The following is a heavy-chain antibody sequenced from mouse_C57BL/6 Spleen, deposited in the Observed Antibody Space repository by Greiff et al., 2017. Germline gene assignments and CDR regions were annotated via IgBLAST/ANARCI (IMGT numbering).Heavy chain of an antibody. V-gene: IGHV1-80*01. J-gene: IGHJ2*01. D-gene: IGHD2-3*01. CDR2: IYPGDGDT. CDR1: GYAFSSYW. CDR3: ARANDGYSEDY. Sequence: VKLVESGAELVKPGASVKISCKASGYAFSSYWMNWVKQRPGKGLEWIGQIYPGDGDTNYNGKFKGKATLTADKSSSTAYMQLSSLTSEDSAVYFCARANDGYSEDYWGQGTTLTVSS.